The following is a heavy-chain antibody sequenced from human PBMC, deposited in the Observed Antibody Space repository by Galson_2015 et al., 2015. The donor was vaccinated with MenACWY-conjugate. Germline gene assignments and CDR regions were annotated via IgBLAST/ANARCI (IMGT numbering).Heavy chain of an antibody. J-gene: IGHJ4*02. V-gene: IGHV3-64D*06. CDR2: IRGSGDGT. Sequence: SLRLSCAASGFTFSNYNLHWVRQAPGKGLEYVAAIRGSGDGTYYADSVKGRFSISRDISKNTLSLHMSSLRTEDTAVYYCVGNSYGSWGQGTLVTVSS. CDR1: GFTFSNYN. D-gene: IGHD2/OR15-2a*01. CDR3: VGNSYGS.